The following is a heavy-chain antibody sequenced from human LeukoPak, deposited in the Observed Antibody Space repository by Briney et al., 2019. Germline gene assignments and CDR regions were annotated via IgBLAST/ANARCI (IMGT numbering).Heavy chain of an antibody. J-gene: IGHJ4*02. Sequence: TGGSLRLSCAASGFTFSSYGMHWVRQAPGKGLEWVAVISYDGSNKYYADSVKGRFTISRDNSKNTLYLQMSSLRAEDTAVYYCAKGPHSWTYSFDFWGQGTLVTVSS. CDR1: GFTFSSYG. V-gene: IGHV3-30*18. CDR3: AKGPHSWTYSFDF. CDR2: ISYDGSNK. D-gene: IGHD3/OR15-3a*01.